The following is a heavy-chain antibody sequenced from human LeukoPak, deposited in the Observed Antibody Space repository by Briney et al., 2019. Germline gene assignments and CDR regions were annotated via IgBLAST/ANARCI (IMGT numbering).Heavy chain of an antibody. CDR2: IYHSGST. V-gene: IGHV4-38-2*02. CDR1: GYSISSGYY. Sequence: PSETLSLTCTVSGYSISSGYYRGWIRQPPGKGLEWIGSIYHSGSTYYNPSLKSRVTISVDTSKNQFSLKLSSVTAADTAVYYCARSSDSSSWYVPAWFDPWGQGTLVTVSS. J-gene: IGHJ5*02. D-gene: IGHD6-13*01. CDR3: ARSSDSSSWYVPAWFDP.